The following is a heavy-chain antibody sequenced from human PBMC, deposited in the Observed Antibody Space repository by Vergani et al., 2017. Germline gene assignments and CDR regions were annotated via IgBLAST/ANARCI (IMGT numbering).Heavy chain of an antibody. V-gene: IGHV1-18*01. D-gene: IGHD3-3*01. CDR2: ISAYNGNT. Sequence: QVQLVQSGAEVKKPGASVKVSCKASGYTFTSYGISWVRQAPGQGLEWMGWISAYNGNTNYAQKLQGRVTMTTDTSTSTAYMELRSLRSDDTAVYYCAGAPRANYDFWSGYKYYYYMDVWGKGTTVTVSS. J-gene: IGHJ6*03. CDR3: AGAPRANYDFWSGYKYYYYMDV. CDR1: GYTFTSYG.